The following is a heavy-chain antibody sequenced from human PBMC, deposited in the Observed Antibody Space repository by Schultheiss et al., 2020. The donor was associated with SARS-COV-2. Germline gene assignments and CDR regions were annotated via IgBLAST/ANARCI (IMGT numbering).Heavy chain of an antibody. D-gene: IGHD3-10*01. V-gene: IGHV4-34*01. J-gene: IGHJ5*02. CDR3: ASRSYFYGSGSFYDAFDP. CDR1: GGSLSGYY. CDR2: INHSGST. Sequence: SETLSLTCAVYGGSLSGYYWSWIRQPPGKGLEWIGEINHSGSTNYNPSLKSRVTISVDTSKNQFSLKLTSVTAADTAVYYCASRSYFYGSGSFYDAFDPWGQGTLVTVSS.